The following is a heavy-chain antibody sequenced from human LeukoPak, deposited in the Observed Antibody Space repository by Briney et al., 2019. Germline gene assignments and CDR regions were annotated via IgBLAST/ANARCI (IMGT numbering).Heavy chain of an antibody. V-gene: IGHV3-33*01. CDR2: IWYDGRNK. J-gene: IGHJ5*02. Sequence: PGRSLRLSCAASGFTFSSHGMHWVRQARAKGLEWVAVIWYDGRNKYFGDSAMGRFTISRDNSKNTIYLQMNSLRVEDTAVYYCAGAPTKFRRDWFDPWGQGTLVTVSS. CDR3: AGAPTKFRRDWFDP. D-gene: IGHD3-9*01. CDR1: GFTFSSHG.